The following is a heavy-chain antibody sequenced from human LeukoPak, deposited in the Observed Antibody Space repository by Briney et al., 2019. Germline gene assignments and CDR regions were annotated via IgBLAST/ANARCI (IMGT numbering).Heavy chain of an antibody. J-gene: IGHJ2*01. D-gene: IGHD4/OR15-4a*01. CDR3: ARDRRYGAAYWYFDL. CDR2: IYYSGST. V-gene: IGHV4-59*01. Sequence: SETLSLTCTVSGGSISSYYWSWIRQPPGKGLEWIGYIYYSGSTNYNPSLKSRVTISVDTSKNQFSLKLSSVTAADTAVYYCARDRRYGAAYWYFDLWGRGTLVTVSS. CDR1: GGSISSYY.